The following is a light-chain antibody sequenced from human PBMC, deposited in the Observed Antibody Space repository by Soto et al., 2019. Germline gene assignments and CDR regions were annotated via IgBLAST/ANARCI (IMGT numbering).Light chain of an antibody. CDR2: EVN. V-gene: IGLV2-23*02. J-gene: IGLJ1*01. CDR1: SSDVGTYTL. Sequence: QSVLTQPASVSGSPGQSITISCTGTSSDVGTYTLVSWYQHHPGKAPKLVIYEVNKRPAGVSKRFSGSKSGDTASLTISGLQAGDEAEYFCFSFTTTSTHVFGTGTKVTVL. CDR3: FSFTTTSTHV.